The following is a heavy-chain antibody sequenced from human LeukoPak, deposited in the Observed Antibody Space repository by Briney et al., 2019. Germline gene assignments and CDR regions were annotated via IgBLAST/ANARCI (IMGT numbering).Heavy chain of an antibody. D-gene: IGHD1-20*01. J-gene: IGHJ6*03. CDR3: ARDQWGHNWNGPDYYMDV. V-gene: IGHV3-9*01. CDR2: ISWNSGSI. CDR1: GFTFDDYA. Sequence: PGGSLRVSCAASGFTFDDYAMHWGRQAPGKGREWVSGISWNSGSIGYAGSVKGRFTISRDNAKNSLYLQMNSLRAEDTAVYYCARDQWGHNWNGPDYYMDVWGKGPTVTVSS.